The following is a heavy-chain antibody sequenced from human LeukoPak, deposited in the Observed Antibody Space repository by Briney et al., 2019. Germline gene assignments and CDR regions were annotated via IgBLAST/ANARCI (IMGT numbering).Heavy chain of an antibody. Sequence: SQTLSLTCAISGDSVSSNSTASNWIRQSPSRGLEWLGRTYYRSKWYNDYAVSVKSRITINPDTSKNQFSLQLNSVTPEDTAVYYCARGGQGDGYSADEAFDFWGQGTMVTVSS. D-gene: IGHD5-24*01. V-gene: IGHV6-1*01. J-gene: IGHJ3*01. CDR3: ARGGQGDGYSADEAFDF. CDR1: GDSVSSNSTA. CDR2: TYYRSKWYN.